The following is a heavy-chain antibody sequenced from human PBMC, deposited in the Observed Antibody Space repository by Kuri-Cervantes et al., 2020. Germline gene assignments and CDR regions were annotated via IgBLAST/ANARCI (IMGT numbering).Heavy chain of an antibody. V-gene: IGHV4-34*01. CDR2: INHSGST. D-gene: IGHD3-9*01. J-gene: IGHJ6*02. CDR1: GGSFSGYY. Sequence: LSLTCAVYGGSFSGYYWSWIRQPPGKGLEWIGEINHSGSTNYNPSLKSRVTISVDRSKNQFSLKLSSVTAADTAVYYCARGYYDILTGTYGMDVWGQGTTVTVSS. CDR3: ARGYYDILTGTYGMDV.